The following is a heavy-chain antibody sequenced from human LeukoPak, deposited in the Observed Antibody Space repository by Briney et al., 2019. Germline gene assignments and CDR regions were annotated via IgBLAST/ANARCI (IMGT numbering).Heavy chain of an antibody. D-gene: IGHD6-6*01. CDR1: GYSISSGYY. Sequence: PSETLSLTCTVSGYSISSGYYWGWIRQSPGQGLEWIGSIYHSGSTYYNPSLKSRVTISVDTSKNQFSLKLSSVTAADTAVYYCARVQLGVSSSYYYYYMDVWGKGTTVTVSS. CDR2: IYHSGST. J-gene: IGHJ6*03. CDR3: ARVQLGVSSSYYYYYMDV. V-gene: IGHV4-38-2*02.